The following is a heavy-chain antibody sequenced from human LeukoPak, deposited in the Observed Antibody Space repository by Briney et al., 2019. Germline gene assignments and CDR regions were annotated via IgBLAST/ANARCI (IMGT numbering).Heavy chain of an antibody. Sequence: ASVKVSCKASGYTFTGYYMHWVRQAPGQGLEWMGWINPNSGGTNYAQKFQGRVTMTRDTSISTAYMELSRLRSDDTAVYYCARDRGYDSSGYQYYFDYWGQGILVTVSS. CDR1: GYTFTGYY. D-gene: IGHD3-22*01. CDR3: ARDRGYDSSGYQYYFDY. J-gene: IGHJ4*02. CDR2: INPNSGGT. V-gene: IGHV1-2*02.